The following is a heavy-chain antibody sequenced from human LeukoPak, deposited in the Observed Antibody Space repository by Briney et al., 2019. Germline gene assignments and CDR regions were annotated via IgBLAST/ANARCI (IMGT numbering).Heavy chain of an antibody. CDR2: IFPGDSDT. D-gene: IGHD3-22*01. J-gene: IGHJ4*02. V-gene: IGHV5-51*01. Sequence: GESLKISCKVSGYSFTSYWIGWVRQMPEKGLEWMGIIFPGDSDTRYCPAFQGQVTISADKSITTAYLQWNSLKASDTAMYFCARMTSSGYYYGSYWGQGTLVTVSS. CDR3: ARMTSSGYYYGSY. CDR1: GYSFTSYW.